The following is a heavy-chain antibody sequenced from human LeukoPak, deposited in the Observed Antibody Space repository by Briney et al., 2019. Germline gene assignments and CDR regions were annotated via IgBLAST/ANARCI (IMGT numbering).Heavy chain of an antibody. J-gene: IGHJ4*02. V-gene: IGHV4-38-2*02. CDR2: TFHSGIT. CDR1: NYSISSGHY. Sequence: PSETLSLTCSVSNYSISSGHYWGWIRQPPGKGLEWIGTTFHSGITYYNPSLKSRVTISVDTSKNQFSLKLSSVTAADTAVYYCARASGGSYDYYYDYWGQGTLVTVSS. CDR3: ARASGGSYDYYYDY. D-gene: IGHD1-26*01.